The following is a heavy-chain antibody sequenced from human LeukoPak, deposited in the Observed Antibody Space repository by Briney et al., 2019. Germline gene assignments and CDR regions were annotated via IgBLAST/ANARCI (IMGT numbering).Heavy chain of an antibody. CDR1: GYTFTGYY. V-gene: IGHV1-18*04. CDR2: ISAYNGNT. J-gene: IGHJ4*02. CDR3: ARGQELEPFGY. D-gene: IGHD1-1*01. Sequence: ASVKVSCTASGYTFTGYYMHWVRQAPGQGLEWMGWISAYNGNTNYAQKLQGRVTMTTDTSTSTAYMELRSLRSDDTAVYYCARGQELEPFGYWGQGTLVTVSS.